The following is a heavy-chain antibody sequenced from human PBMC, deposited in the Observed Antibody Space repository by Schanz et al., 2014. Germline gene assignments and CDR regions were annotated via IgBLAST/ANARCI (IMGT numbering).Heavy chain of an antibody. Sequence: QVQLLQSGSEVKKPGASVKVSCKASGYTFTTYYIHWVRQAPGQGLEWMGKINPSSGTTRIAQNFQGRVTMTRDTSTSTVYMELSSLRSEDTAVYYCARDGEAAAGCDYWGQGTLVTVSS. CDR3: ARDGEAAAGCDY. V-gene: IGHV1-46*03. J-gene: IGHJ4*02. CDR1: GYTFTTYY. CDR2: INPSSGTT. D-gene: IGHD6-13*01.